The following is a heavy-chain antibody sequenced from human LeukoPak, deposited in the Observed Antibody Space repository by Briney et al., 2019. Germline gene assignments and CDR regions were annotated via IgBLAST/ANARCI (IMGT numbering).Heavy chain of an antibody. Sequence: PSETLSLTCAASGGSISNVNWWSWVRQPPGKGLEWIVVIYHSGSTTYNPSLESRVTMSVDKPKNQFSLKLTSVTAADTAVYYCARRGIVVGHSYYFDFWGQGTLVTVSS. V-gene: IGHV4-4*02. CDR3: ARRGIVVGHSYYFDF. J-gene: IGHJ4*02. D-gene: IGHD3-22*01. CDR1: GGSISNVNW. CDR2: IYHSGST.